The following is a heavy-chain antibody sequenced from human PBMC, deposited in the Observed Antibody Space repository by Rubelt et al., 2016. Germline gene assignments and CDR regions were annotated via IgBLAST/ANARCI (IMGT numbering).Heavy chain of an antibody. CDR3: ARERTGTTSVDAFDI. CDR2: ISYDGSSK. CDR1: RFIFSNYA. J-gene: IGHJ3*02. Sequence: QVRVVESGGDVVQPGRSLRLSCAASRFIFSNYAMHWVRQAPGKGLEWVAVISYDGSSKYYAVSVGGRFTISRDNSKITLFLQLNSLRTEDTAVYYCARERTGTTSVDAFDIWGQGTMVTVSS. V-gene: IGHV3-30*04. D-gene: IGHD1-14*01.